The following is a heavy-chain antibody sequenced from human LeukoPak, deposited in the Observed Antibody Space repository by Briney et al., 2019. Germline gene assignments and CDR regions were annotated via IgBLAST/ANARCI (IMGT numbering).Heavy chain of an antibody. CDR3: VRNNAMDV. V-gene: IGHV3-7*03. Sequence: SGGPLRLSCAASGFTLSNHWMTWVRQVPGRGPEWVANVNRDGSETYYLDSVKGRFTISRDNAKNSLYLQMNSLRAEDTALYYCVRNNAMDVWGQGTTVIVSS. J-gene: IGHJ6*02. CDR2: VNRDGSET. CDR1: GFTLSNHW. D-gene: IGHD2-8*01.